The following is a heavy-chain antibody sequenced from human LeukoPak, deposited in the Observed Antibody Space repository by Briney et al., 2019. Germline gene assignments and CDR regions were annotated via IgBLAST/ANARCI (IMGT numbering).Heavy chain of an antibody. J-gene: IGHJ4*02. V-gene: IGHV1-18*01. CDR1: GYTFTTYG. CDR3: ARVYCSGTSCYRYDY. D-gene: IGHD2-2*01. CDR2: ISANNGNT. Sequence: ASVKVSCKASGYTFTTYGIIWVRQAPGQGLEWMGWISANNGNTNYAQKFQGRVTMTTDTSTSTAYMELRSLSSDDTAVYYCARVYCSGTSCYRYDYWGQGTLVTVSS.